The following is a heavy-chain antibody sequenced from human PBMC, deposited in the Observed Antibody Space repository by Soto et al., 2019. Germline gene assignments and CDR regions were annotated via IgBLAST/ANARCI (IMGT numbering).Heavy chain of an antibody. V-gene: IGHV1-69*01. CDR2: IIPIFGTA. Sequence: QVQLVRSGAEVKKPGSSVKVSCKASGGTFSSYAISWVRQAPGQGLEWMGGIIPIFGTANYAQKFQGRVTITADESTSTAYMELSSLRSEDTAVYYCARCDYSNNNWNPPQHYYYGMDVWGQGTTVTVSS. CDR3: ARCDYSNNNWNPPQHYYYGMDV. CDR1: GGTFSSYA. J-gene: IGHJ6*02. D-gene: IGHD4-4*01.